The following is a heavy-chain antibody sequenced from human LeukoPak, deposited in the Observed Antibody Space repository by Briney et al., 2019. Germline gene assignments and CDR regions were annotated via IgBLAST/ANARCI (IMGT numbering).Heavy chain of an antibody. CDR3: ARAQNDLIQLPFDY. CDR1: GGSISSGGYY. V-gene: IGHV4-30-2*01. CDR2: IYHSGST. Sequence: SETLSLTCTVSGGSISSGGYYWSWIRKPPGKGLEWIGYIYHSGSTYYNPSLKSRVTISVDRSKNQFSLKLSSVTAADTAVYYCARAQNDLIQLPFDYWGQGTLVTVSS. D-gene: IGHD5-18*01. J-gene: IGHJ4*02.